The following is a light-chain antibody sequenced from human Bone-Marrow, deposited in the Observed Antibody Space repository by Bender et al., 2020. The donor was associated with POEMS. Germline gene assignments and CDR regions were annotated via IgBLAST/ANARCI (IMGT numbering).Light chain of an antibody. CDR1: DLGEKF. CDR2: QHS. Sequence: SYELTQPPSVSVSPGQTASITCSGDDLGEKFASWYQLKPGHSPVLIIYQHSKRPSGVPERFSGSNSGNTATLIISGTQLMDEAEYYCQAWDSSSVIFGGGTRLTVL. J-gene: IGLJ2*01. CDR3: QAWDSSSVI. V-gene: IGLV3-1*01.